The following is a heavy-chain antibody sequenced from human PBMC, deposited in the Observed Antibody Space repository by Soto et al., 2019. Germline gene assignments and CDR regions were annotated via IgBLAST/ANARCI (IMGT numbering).Heavy chain of an antibody. J-gene: IGHJ4*02. Sequence: SETLSLTCTVSGGSINTFYWSWVRQPAGKGLEWIGRIFSSGSTSFNPSLESRVAMSVDTSKNHLSLNLSSVTAADMAVYYCAREGSYSAYNFAHGIQLWSFDFWGQGALVTVSS. CDR3: AREGSYSAYNFAHGIQLWSFDF. V-gene: IGHV4-4*07. D-gene: IGHD5-12*01. CDR1: GGSINTFY. CDR2: IFSSGST.